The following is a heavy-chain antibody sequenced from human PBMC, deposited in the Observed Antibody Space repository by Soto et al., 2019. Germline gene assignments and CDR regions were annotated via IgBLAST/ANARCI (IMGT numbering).Heavy chain of an antibody. CDR1: GFTFSSYA. CDR2: SSGSGSTT. Sequence: EVQLLESGGGLVQPGGSLRLSCAASGFTFSSYAMSWVRQAPGKGLEWVSGSSGSGSTTYYADSVKGRFTISRDNSKNTPYLQMNSLRAEDTAVYYCAKDRKSGSGWYWDYWGQGTLVTVSS. D-gene: IGHD6-19*01. V-gene: IGHV3-23*01. CDR3: AKDRKSGSGWYWDY. J-gene: IGHJ4*02.